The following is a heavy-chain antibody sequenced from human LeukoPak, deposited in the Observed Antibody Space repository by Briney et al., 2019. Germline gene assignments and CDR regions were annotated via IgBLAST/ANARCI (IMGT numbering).Heavy chain of an antibody. CDR1: GFTFSIYA. Sequence: GGSLRLSCAASGFTFSIYAMSWVRQAPGKGLEWVSAVSDSGGSTYYADSVKGRFTNSRDNSKNTLYLQMNSLRAEDTALYCCAKLSSRGGEDIPYYFDYWVRGTLATVSS. J-gene: IGHJ4*02. V-gene: IGHV3-23*01. CDR3: AKLSSRGGEDIPYYFDY. D-gene: IGHD2-2*02. CDR2: VSDSGGST.